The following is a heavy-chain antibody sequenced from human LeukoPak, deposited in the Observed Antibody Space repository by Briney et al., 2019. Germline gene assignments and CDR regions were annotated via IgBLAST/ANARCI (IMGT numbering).Heavy chain of an antibody. Sequence: ASVKVSCKASGYTFTSYGISWVRQAPGQGLEWMGWISAYNGNTNYAQKLQGRVTMTTDTSTSTAYMELRSLRSEDTAVYYCAREAGHSSSARYYYYYMDVWGKGTTVTVSS. CDR3: AREAGHSSSARYYYYYMDV. J-gene: IGHJ6*03. D-gene: IGHD6-6*01. CDR1: GYTFTSYG. V-gene: IGHV1-18*01. CDR2: ISAYNGNT.